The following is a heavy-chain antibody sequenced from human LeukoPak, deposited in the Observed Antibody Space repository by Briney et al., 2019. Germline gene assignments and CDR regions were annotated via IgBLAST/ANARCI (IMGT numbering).Heavy chain of an antibody. V-gene: IGHV4-34*01. D-gene: IGHD1-7*01. CDR3: ARGQRGYNWNYRWFDP. CDR1: GGSFSGYY. CDR2: INHSGST. Sequence: PSETLSLTCAVYGGSFSGYYWSWIRQPPGKGLEWIGEINHSGSTNYNPSLKSRVTISVDTSKKQFSLKLSSVTAADTAVYYCARGQRGYNWNYRWFDPWGQGTLVTVSS. J-gene: IGHJ5*02.